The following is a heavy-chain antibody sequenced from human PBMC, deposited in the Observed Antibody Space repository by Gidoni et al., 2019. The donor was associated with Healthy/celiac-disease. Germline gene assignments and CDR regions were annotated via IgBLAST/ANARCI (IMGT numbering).Heavy chain of an antibody. Sequence: EVQLVESGGGLVKPGGSLRLSCAASGFTFSNAWMSWVRQAPGKGLEWVGRIKSKTDGGTTDYAAPVKGRFTISRDDSKNTLYLQMNSLKTEDTAVYYCTTDSEYCSSTSCYGYYYYYGMDVWGQGTTVTVSS. V-gene: IGHV3-15*01. CDR3: TTDSEYCSSTSCYGYYYYYGMDV. D-gene: IGHD2-2*01. J-gene: IGHJ6*02. CDR2: IKSKTDGGTT. CDR1: GFTFSNAW.